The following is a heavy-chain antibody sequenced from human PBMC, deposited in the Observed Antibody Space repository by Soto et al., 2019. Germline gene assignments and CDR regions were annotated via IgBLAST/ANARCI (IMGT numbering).Heavy chain of an antibody. CDR3: ARAYSGYGHFDP. V-gene: IGHV1-18*01. J-gene: IGHJ5*02. CDR1: GYTFTSYG. D-gene: IGHD5-12*01. Sequence: ASVKVSCKASGYTFTSYGISWVRQAPGQGLEWMGWISAYNGNTNYAQKHQGRVTMTTDTSTSTAYMELRSLRSDDTAVYYCARAYSGYGHFDPWGQGTLVTVSS. CDR2: ISAYNGNT.